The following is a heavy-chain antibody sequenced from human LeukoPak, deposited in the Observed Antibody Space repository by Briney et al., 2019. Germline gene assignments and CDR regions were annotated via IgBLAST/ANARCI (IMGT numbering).Heavy chain of an antibody. CDR2: IKQDGSEK. Sequence: GGSLRLSCAASGFTFSSYWMSWVRQAPGKGLEWVANIKQDGSEKYYVDSVKGRFTISRDNAKNSLYLQMNSLGAEDTAVYYCAREEGGYGSGSYYNAAIFDYWGQGTLVTVSS. V-gene: IGHV3-7*01. D-gene: IGHD3-10*01. J-gene: IGHJ4*02. CDR1: GFTFSSYW. CDR3: AREEGGYGSGSYYNAAIFDY.